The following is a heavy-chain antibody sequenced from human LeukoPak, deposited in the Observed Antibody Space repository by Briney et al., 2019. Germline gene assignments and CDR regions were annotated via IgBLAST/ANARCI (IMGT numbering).Heavy chain of an antibody. D-gene: IGHD5-24*01. Sequence: GGSLRLSCAASGFTFSTYGMHWVRQAPGKGLEWVAVISYNGNNKYCADSVKGRFTISRDNSKETLYLQMNSLRAEDTAVYYCARDGYNEEDWYFDLWGRGILVTVSS. V-gene: IGHV3-30*19. CDR2: ISYNGNNK. CDR3: ARDGYNEEDWYFDL. CDR1: GFTFSTYG. J-gene: IGHJ2*01.